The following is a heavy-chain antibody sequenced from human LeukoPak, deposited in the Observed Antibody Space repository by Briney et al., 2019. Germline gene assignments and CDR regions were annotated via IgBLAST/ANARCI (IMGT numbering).Heavy chain of an antibody. CDR2: ISYDGSNK. J-gene: IGHJ6*04. V-gene: IGHV3-30*03. CDR3: ARVPPPSDNYYYYYGMDV. Sequence: HTGGSLRLSCAASGFTFSTFGMHWVRQAPGKGLEWVAVISYDGSNKYYADSVKGRFTISRDNSKNTLYLQMNSLRAEDTAVYYCARVPPPSDNYYYYYGMDVWGKGTTVTVSS. CDR1: GFTFSTFG.